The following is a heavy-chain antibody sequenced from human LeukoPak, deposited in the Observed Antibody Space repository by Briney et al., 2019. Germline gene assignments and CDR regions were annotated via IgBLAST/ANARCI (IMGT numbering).Heavy chain of an antibody. V-gene: IGHV3-11*01. J-gene: IGHJ4*02. Sequence: PGWSLPLSCAASGCTFSHYYLRGLGPPPPREGAGVDCISNSCSTIHYQASLKGRFTISRDNAKNSLYLKMNSLSAENTALYSCARGGGSGRQGKKLRPLDYWGQGTLVTVSS. CDR2: ISNSCSTI. D-gene: IGHD3-10*01. CDR3: ARGGGSGRQGKKLRPLDY. CDR1: GCTFSHYY.